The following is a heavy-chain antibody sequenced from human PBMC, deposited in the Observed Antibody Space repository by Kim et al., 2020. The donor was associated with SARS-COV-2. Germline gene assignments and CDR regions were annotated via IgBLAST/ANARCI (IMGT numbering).Heavy chain of an antibody. V-gene: IGHV3-30*18. J-gene: IGHJ4*02. CDR3: AKDPGLGRHGSRNSSS. CDR2: ISYDGSNK. CDR1: GFTFSSYG. Sequence: GGSLRLSCAASGFTFSSYGMHWVHQAPGKGLEWVAVISYDGSNKYYADSVKGRFTISRDNSKNTLYLQMNSLRAEDTAVYYCAKDPGLGRHGSRNSSSWGQGTLVTVSS. D-gene: IGHD6-13*01.